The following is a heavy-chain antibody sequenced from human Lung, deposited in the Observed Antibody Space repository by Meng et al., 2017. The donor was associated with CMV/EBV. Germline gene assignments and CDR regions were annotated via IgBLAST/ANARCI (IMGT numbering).Heavy chain of an antibody. J-gene: IGHJ4*02. Sequence: SVSGGSISSLTDYWGWIRQPPGKGLEWIGSIYYSGSTYYNPSLKSRVAISVDPSKNQFSLKLNSVAAADTAVYYCAGGGYTYDDIHDWGQGTLVTVSS. CDR1: GGSISSLTDY. CDR3: AGGGYTYDDIHD. V-gene: IGHV4-39*07. D-gene: IGHD5-18*01. CDR2: IYYSGST.